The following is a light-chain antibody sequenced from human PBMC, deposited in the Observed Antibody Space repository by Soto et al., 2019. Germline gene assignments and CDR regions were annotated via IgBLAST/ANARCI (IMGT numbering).Light chain of an antibody. CDR1: QTIDSW. J-gene: IGKJ1*01. CDR2: KAS. Sequence: DIKVTHSLSTLSASVGDRVTITSLASQTIDSWLAWYQQRPGKPPNLLIYKASTLASGVPSRFSGSGSGTEFTLTISSLQPDDFATYYCQHYNSYSQTFGQGTKVDIK. CDR3: QHYNSYSQT. V-gene: IGKV1-5*03.